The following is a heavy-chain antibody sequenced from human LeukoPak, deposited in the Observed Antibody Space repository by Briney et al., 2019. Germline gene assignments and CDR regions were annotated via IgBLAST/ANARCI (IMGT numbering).Heavy chain of an antibody. J-gene: IGHJ1*01. CDR2: INPNSGGT. D-gene: IGHD3-3*01. V-gene: IGHV1-2*02. CDR3: ARGRSKYDFWSGSSNWGH. CDR1: GYTFTGYY. Sequence: ASVEVLCKASGYTFTGYYMHWVRQAPGQGLEWMGWINPNSGGTNYAQKCQESVNPTRDTSISTAYMELSRLRSDDTAVYYCARGRSKYDFWSGSSNWGHWGQG.